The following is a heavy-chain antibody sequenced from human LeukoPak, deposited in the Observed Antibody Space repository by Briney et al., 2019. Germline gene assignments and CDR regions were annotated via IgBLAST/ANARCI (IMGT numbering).Heavy chain of an antibody. Sequence: SETLSLTCAVYGGSFSGYYWSWIRQPPGKGLEWIGEINHSGSTNYNPSLKSRVTISVDTSKNQFSLKLSSVTAADTAVYYCAREGDSTRAFDIWGQGTMVTVSS. CDR1: GGSFSGYY. D-gene: IGHD2/OR15-2a*01. CDR3: AREGDSTRAFDI. V-gene: IGHV4-34*01. CDR2: INHSGST. J-gene: IGHJ3*02.